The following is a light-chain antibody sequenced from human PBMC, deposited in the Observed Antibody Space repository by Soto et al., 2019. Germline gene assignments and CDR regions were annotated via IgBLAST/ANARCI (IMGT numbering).Light chain of an antibody. J-gene: IGLJ2*01. Sequence: QPVLTQPPSASGTPGQRVTISCSGSSSNIGTNTVIWYQQLPGAAPKRLIYSDNQRPSGVPDRFAGSKSGTSASLAISGLQSEDEADYYCAAWDVSLVVFGGGTQLTVL. CDR1: SSNIGTNT. CDR2: SDN. CDR3: AAWDVSLVV. V-gene: IGLV1-44*01.